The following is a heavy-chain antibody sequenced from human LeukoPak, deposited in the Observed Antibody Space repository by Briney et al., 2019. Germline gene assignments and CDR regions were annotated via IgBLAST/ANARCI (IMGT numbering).Heavy chain of an antibody. CDR3: ARDLLVSEDPRKFDY. CDR1: GYTFTGYY. Sequence: ASVKVSCKASGYTFTGYYMHWVRQAPGQGLEWMGWINPNSGGTNYAQKFQGRVTMTRDTSISTAYMELSRLRSDDTAVYYCARDLLVSEDPRKFDYWGQGTLVTVSS. CDR2: INPNSGGT. J-gene: IGHJ4*02. D-gene: IGHD2-15*01. V-gene: IGHV1-2*02.